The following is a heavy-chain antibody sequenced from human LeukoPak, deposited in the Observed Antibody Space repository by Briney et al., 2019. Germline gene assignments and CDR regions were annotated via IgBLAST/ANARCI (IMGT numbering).Heavy chain of an antibody. CDR2: IYYSGST. CDR3: ARVPRFYRARLRGEASGLFDY. CDR1: GGSISSSSYY. V-gene: IGHV4-39*07. J-gene: IGHJ4*02. Sequence: SETLSLTCTVSGGSISSSSYYWGWIRQPPGKGLEWIGSIYYSGSTYYNPSLKSRVTISVDTSKNQFSLKLSSVTAADTAVYYCARVPRFYRARLRGEASGLFDYWGQGTLVTVSS. D-gene: IGHD3-10*01.